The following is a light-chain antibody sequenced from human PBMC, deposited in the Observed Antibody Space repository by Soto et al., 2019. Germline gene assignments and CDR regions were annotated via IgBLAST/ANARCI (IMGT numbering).Light chain of an antibody. CDR2: GAS. CDR3: QQYNNWPLVT. J-gene: IGKJ4*01. CDR1: QSVSTY. Sequence: ELVMPQSPATLSVSPGERATLSCRASQSVSTYLAWYQQNPGQAPRLLIFGASTRATGIPSRFSGSGSGSEFTLTISSLQSEDFAVYSCQQYNNWPLVTFGGGTKVEIK. V-gene: IGKV3-15*01.